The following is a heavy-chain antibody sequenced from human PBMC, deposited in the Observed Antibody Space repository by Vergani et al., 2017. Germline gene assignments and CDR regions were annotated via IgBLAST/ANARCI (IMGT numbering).Heavy chain of an antibody. CDR2: IHPADSDT. V-gene: IGHV5-51*01. CDR1: GYSFTNYW. Sequence: EVRLVQSGAEVKKPGESLKISCQISGYSFTNYWIGWVRQMPGKGLEWMGIIHPADSDTRYSPSFQGQVTISVDKSISTAYLQRSSLRASDSDKYSCARLYGRYSSWSKYFDYWGQGTLVTVSS. J-gene: IGHJ4*02. D-gene: IGHD5-12*01. CDR3: ARLYGRYSSWSKYFDY.